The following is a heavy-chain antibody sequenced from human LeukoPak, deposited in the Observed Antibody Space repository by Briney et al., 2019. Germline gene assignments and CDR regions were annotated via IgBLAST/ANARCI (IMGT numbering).Heavy chain of an antibody. CDR2: ISYDGRNK. V-gene: IGHV3-30*04. CDR3: ARESRDTAMATDY. D-gene: IGHD5-18*01. J-gene: IGHJ4*02. CDR1: TFTFSSYT. Sequence: PGGSLRLSCAASTFTFSSYTMHWGRQAPGKGLDWVAVISYDGRNKYYGDSVKGRFTISRDNSKNTLYLQMNSLRPEDTAIYYCARESRDTAMATDYWGQGTLVTVSS.